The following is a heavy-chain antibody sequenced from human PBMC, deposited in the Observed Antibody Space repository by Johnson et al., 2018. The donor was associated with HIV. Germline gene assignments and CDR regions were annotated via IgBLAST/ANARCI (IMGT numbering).Heavy chain of an antibody. V-gene: IGHV3-15*01. D-gene: IGHD3-16*01. CDR1: GFTFSNAW. CDR3: TSEGAFYDAFDI. Sequence: VQLVESGGGLVKPGGSLRLSCAASGFTFSNAWMTWVRQAPGKGLEWVGRITSKTDAGTTDYAAPVKGRFTITRDDSHDTLYLQINSLKTEDNAVYYCTSEGAFYDAFDIWGQGAMVTVSS. J-gene: IGHJ3*02. CDR2: ITSKTDAGTT.